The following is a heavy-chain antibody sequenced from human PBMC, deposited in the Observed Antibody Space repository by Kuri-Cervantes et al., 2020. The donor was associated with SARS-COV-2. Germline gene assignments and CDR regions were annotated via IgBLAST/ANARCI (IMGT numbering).Heavy chain of an antibody. J-gene: IGHJ4*02. CDR2: ISSSSSYI. CDR3: AKVFGVGSNIKYFDY. Sequence: GGSLRLSCAASGFTFSSYSMNWVRQAPGKGLEWVSSISSSSSYIYYADSVKGRFTMSRDSSRNSLYLQMSSLRVEDTAVYFCAKVFGVGSNIKYFDYWGQGTVVTVSS. V-gene: IGHV3-21*04. D-gene: IGHD2/OR15-2a*01. CDR1: GFTFSSYS.